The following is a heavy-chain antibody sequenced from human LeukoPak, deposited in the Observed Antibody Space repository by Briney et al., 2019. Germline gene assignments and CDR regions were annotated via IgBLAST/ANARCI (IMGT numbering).Heavy chain of an antibody. CDR3: ARAYYYDSSPEDY. V-gene: IGHV1-2*02. CDR1: GYTFTGFY. J-gene: IGHJ4*02. Sequence: ASVTVSCKASGYTFTGFYMHWVRQAPGQGLEWMGWINPNSGGTNYAQKFQGRVTMTRDTSISTAYMELSRLRSDDTAVYYCARAYYYDSSPEDYWGQGTLVTVSS. D-gene: IGHD3-22*01. CDR2: INPNSGGT.